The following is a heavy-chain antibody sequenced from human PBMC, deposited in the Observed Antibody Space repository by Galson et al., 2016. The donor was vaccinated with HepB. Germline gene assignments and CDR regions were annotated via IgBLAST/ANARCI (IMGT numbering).Heavy chain of an antibody. CDR3: ARDGRRGYDMDV. V-gene: IGHV3-7*01. J-gene: IGHJ6*02. CDR1: GFTFSNYW. Sequence: SLRLSCAASGFTFSNYWMTWVRQAPGKGLEWVAKIKQDGSEKYYADSARGRFTISRDNAKNSLYLQMNSLRDEDTAVYYCARDGRRGYDMDVWGQGTTVTVSS. CDR2: IKQDGSEK.